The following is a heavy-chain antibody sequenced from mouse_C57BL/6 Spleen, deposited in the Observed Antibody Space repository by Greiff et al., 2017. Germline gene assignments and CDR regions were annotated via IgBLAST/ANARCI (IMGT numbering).Heavy chain of an antibody. CDR1: GYAFSSYW. CDR3: ARGGLAQAMAWFAD. D-gene: IGHD3-2*02. Sequence: VQRVESGAELVKPGASVKISCKASGYAFSSYWMNWVKQRPGKGLEWIGQIYPGDGDTNYNGKFKGKATLTADKSSSTAYMQLSSLTSEESAVYFGARGGLAQAMAWFADWGQGTLVTVSA. CDR2: IYPGDGDT. J-gene: IGHJ3*01. V-gene: IGHV1-80*01.